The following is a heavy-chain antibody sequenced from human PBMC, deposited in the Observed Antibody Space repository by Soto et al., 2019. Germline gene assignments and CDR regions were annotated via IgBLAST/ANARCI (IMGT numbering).Heavy chain of an antibody. J-gene: IGHJ6*02. V-gene: IGHV4-59*11. CDR1: GVSISSHY. D-gene: IGHD2-15*01. CDR3: ARGSGCSGGSCYYGLDV. CDR2: LYYSGST. Sequence: SETLSLTCTVSGVSISSHYWSCIRQPPGKGLEWIGYLYYSGSTDYNPSLRSRVTISVDTSKTQFSLKLSSVTAADTAVYYCARGSGCSGGSCYYGLDVWGQGTTVTVSS.